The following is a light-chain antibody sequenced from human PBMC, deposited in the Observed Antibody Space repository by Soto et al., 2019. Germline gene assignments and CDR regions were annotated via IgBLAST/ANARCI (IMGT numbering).Light chain of an antibody. CDR1: QSVSSTF. CDR3: QQYGGSPPWA. Sequence: EIVLTQSPGTLSLSPGERATLSCRASQSVSSTFLAWYQQKPGQAPRLLISGASRRATGIPDRFSGSVSGTDFALTISRLEPEDFAVYYCQQYGGSPPWAFGQGTKVEIK. V-gene: IGKV3-20*01. CDR2: GAS. J-gene: IGKJ1*01.